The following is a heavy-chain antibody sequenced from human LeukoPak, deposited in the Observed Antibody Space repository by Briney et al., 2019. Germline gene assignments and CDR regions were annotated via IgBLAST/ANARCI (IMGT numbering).Heavy chain of an antibody. CDR3: ARDGEYGSGSLDV. Sequence: SETLSLTCTVSGGSISSSTSGWGWYWGWIRQPPGKGLEWIGSIYYSGSTYYNPSLKGRVTISVDTSKNQFSMNLNSVTAADTAVYYCARDGEYGSGSLDVWGQGTTVTVSS. V-gene: IGHV4-39*07. CDR2: IYYSGST. D-gene: IGHD3-10*01. J-gene: IGHJ6*02. CDR1: GGSISSSTSGWGWY.